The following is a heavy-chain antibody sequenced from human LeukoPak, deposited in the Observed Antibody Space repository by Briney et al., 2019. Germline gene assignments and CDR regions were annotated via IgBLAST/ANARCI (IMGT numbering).Heavy chain of an antibody. V-gene: IGHV4-59*11. CDR3: ARRQRWLQCFDY. J-gene: IGHJ4*02. D-gene: IGHD5-24*01. Sequence: SETLSPTCTVSGGSISSHYWSWIRQPPGKGLEWIGYIYYSGSTNYNPSLKSRVTISVDTSKNQFSLKLSSVTAADTAVYYCARRQRWLQCFDYWGQGTLVTVSS. CDR1: GGSISSHY. CDR2: IYYSGST.